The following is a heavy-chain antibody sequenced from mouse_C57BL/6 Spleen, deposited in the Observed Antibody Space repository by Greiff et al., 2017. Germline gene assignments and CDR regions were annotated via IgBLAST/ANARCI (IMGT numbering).Heavy chain of an antibody. J-gene: IGHJ4*01. CDR1: GYSITSGYY. D-gene: IGHD2-3*01. V-gene: IGHV3-6*01. CDR3: ARVLYDGYPYYAMDY. Sequence: EVKLMESGPGLVKPSQSLSLTCSVTGYSITSGYYWNWIRQFPGNKLEWMGYISYDGSNNYNPSLKNRISITRDTSKNQFFLKLNSVTTEDTATYYCARVLYDGYPYYAMDYWGQGTSVTVSS. CDR2: ISYDGSN.